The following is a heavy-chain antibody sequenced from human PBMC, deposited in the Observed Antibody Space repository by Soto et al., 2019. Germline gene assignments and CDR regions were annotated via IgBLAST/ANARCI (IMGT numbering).Heavy chain of an antibody. V-gene: IGHV1-18*01. CDR2: IYSKAGKM. CDR1: GYTFNDFG. D-gene: IGHD2-15*01. CDR3: ARDIAFDIDY. J-gene: IGHJ4*02. Sequence: QVHLLQSGAEVQKPGASVKVSCKTSGYTFNDFGITWVRQAPGLGLEWLGWIYSKAGKMNFAPKFQNRVIITTDTSTSTAFMELTSLTFDASAIYFCARDIAFDIDYWGQGTLVTVS.